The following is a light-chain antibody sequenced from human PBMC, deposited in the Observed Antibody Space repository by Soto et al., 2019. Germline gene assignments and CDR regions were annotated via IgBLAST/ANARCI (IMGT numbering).Light chain of an antibody. CDR3: CSYAGSSTWV. J-gene: IGLJ3*02. Sequence: QAVVTQPASVSGSPGQSITISCTGTSSDVGSFNLVSWYQHHPGKAPKLMIYEGSKRPSGVSNRFFGSRSGNTASLTISGLQAEDEADYYCCSYAGSSTWVFGGGTKLTVL. CDR1: SSDVGSFNL. CDR2: EGS. V-gene: IGLV2-23*01.